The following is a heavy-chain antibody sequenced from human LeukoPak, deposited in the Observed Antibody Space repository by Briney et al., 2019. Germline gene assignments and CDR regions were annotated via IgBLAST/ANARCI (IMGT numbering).Heavy chain of an antibody. CDR1: GYTFTSYY. D-gene: IGHD4-17*01. Sequence: ASVKVSCKASGYTFTSYYMHWVRQAPGQGLEWMGIINPSGGSTSYAQKFQGRVTMTRDTSTSTVYIELSSLRSEDTAVYYCARGGHDYGDYGPNEAHSWFDPWGQGTLVTVSS. V-gene: IGHV1-46*01. CDR3: ARGGHDYGDYGPNEAHSWFDP. J-gene: IGHJ5*02. CDR2: INPSGGST.